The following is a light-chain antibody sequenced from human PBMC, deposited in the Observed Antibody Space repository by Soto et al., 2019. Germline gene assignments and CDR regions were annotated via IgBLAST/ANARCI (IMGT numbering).Light chain of an antibody. Sequence: DIPMTQSPSSLSASVGDRVTITCRASQGISSYLAWYQQKPGKVPKVLIYAASTLHSGVTSRFSGSGSGTEFTPTISNVQPEDVATYYCQNDYSAPATVGQGTKVESK. V-gene: IGKV1-27*01. CDR1: QGISSY. CDR3: QNDYSAPAT. CDR2: AAS. J-gene: IGKJ1*01.